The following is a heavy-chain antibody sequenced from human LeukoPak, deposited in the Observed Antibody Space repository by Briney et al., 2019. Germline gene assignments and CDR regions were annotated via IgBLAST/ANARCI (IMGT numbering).Heavy chain of an antibody. CDR2: ISSSGSTI. CDR3: AKASAMIVVVSKHFDY. CDR1: GFTFSDYY. Sequence: KTGGSLRLSCAASGFTFSDYYMSWIRQAPGKGLEWVSYISSSGSTIYYADSVKGRFTISRDNSKNTLYLQMNSLRAEDTAVYYCAKASAMIVVVSKHFDYWGQGTLVTVSS. J-gene: IGHJ4*02. V-gene: IGHV3-11*01. D-gene: IGHD3-22*01.